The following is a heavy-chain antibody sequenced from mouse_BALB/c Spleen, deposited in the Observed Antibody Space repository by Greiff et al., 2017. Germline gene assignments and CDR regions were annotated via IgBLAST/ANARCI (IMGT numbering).Heavy chain of an antibody. CDR2: IDPYYGGT. Sequence: VHVKQSGPELEKPGASVKISCKASGYSFTGYNMNWVKQSNGKSLEWIGNIDPYYGGTSYNQKFKGKATLTVDKSSSTAYMQLKSLTSEDSAVYYCARGGTMTPAMDYWGQGTSVTVSS. D-gene: IGHD2-4*01. CDR3: ARGGTMTPAMDY. V-gene: IGHV1-39*01. J-gene: IGHJ4*01. CDR1: GYSFTGYN.